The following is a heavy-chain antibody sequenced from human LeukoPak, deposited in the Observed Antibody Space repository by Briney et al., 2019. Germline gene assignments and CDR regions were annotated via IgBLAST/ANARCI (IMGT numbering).Heavy chain of an antibody. CDR1: GFTVSSNY. D-gene: IGHD1-20*01. CDR3: ASLSITGTTSADY. J-gene: IGHJ4*02. V-gene: IGHV3-66*02. CDR2: IYSGGST. Sequence: PGGSLRLSCAASGFTVSSNYMSWVRQAPGKGLEWVSVIYSGGSTYYADSVKGRFTISRDNSKNTLYLQMNSLRAEDTAVYYCASLSITGTTSADYWGQGTLVTVSS.